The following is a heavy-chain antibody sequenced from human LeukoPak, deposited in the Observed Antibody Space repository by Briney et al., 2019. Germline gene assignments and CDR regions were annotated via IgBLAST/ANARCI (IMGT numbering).Heavy chain of an antibody. V-gene: IGHV1-2*02. J-gene: IGHJ3*01. CDR3: ALEPIALSI. D-gene: IGHD3-3*01. CDR2: INPNTGGT. Sequence: ASVKVSCKASGDTFTGYYMHWVRQAPGQGLEWMGWINPNTGGTESAQKFQGRVTMTRDTSISTAYMELSRLRSDDMAVYYCALEPIALSIWGQGTMVTVSS. CDR1: GDTFTGYY.